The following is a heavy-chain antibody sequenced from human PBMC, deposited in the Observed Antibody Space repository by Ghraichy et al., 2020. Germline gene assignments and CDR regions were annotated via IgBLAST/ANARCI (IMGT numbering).Heavy chain of an antibody. J-gene: IGHJ5*01. D-gene: IGHD2-21*02. Sequence: SQTLSLTCAISGDSVSTKSVTWNWIRQSPSRGLEWLGRTYYRSKWYNDYAISVKSRITINPDTSKNQFSLPLNSVTPEDTAVYYCARDASSFTAVARFDSWGQGTLVTVSS. V-gene: IGHV6-1*01. CDR1: GDSVSTKSVT. CDR3: ARDASSFTAVARFDS. CDR2: TYYRSKWYN.